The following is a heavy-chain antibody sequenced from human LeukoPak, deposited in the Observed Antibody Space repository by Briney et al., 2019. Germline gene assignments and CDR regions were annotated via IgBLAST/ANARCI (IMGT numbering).Heavy chain of an antibody. CDR3: ARDGQWLDFDY. D-gene: IGHD6-19*01. J-gene: IGHJ4*02. CDR2: IIPILGIA. V-gene: IGHV1-69*04. CDR1: GGTFSSYA. Sequence: ASVKVSCKASGGTFSSYAISWVRQAPGQGLEWMGRIIPILGIANYAQKFQGRVTITADKSTSTAYMELSSLRSEDTAVYYCARDGQWLDFDYWGQGTLVTVSS.